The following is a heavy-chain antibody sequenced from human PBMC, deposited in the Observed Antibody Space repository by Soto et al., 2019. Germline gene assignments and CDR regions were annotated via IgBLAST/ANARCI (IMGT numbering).Heavy chain of an antibody. V-gene: IGHV3-7*01. D-gene: IGHD6-13*01. J-gene: IGHJ4*02. Sequence: GGSLRLSCAASGFTFSSYWMSWVRQAPGKGMEWVANIEQDGSEKYYVGSVKGRFTISRDNAKNSLYLQMNSLRAGDTAVYYCARKKGSSWYYFDYWGQGTLVTVSS. CDR1: GFTFSSYW. CDR3: ARKKGSSWYYFDY. CDR2: IEQDGSEK.